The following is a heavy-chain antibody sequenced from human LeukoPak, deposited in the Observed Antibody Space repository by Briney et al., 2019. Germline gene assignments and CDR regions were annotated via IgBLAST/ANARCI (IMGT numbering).Heavy chain of an antibody. CDR3: ARAGIAAAGTLDY. J-gene: IGHJ4*02. D-gene: IGHD6-13*01. Sequence: SVKVSCKASGGTFSSYAISWVRQAPGQGLEWMGGIIPIFGTANYAQKFQGRVTITADESTSTAYMELSSLRSEDTAVYDCARAGIAAAGTLDYWGQGTLVTVSS. CDR1: GGTFSSYA. V-gene: IGHV1-69*13. CDR2: IIPIFGTA.